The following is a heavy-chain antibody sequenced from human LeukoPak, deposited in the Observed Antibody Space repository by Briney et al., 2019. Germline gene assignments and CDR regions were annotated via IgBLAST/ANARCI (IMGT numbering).Heavy chain of an antibody. CDR2: IYHSGST. V-gene: IGHV4-4*02. CDR1: GGSISSGNW. J-gene: IGHJ3*02. Sequence: SETLSLTCAVSGGSISSGNWWSWVRQPPGKGLEWIGEIYHSGSTNYNPSLKSRVTISVDRSKNHFSLKLSSVTAADTAVYYCARPGFGGAFDIWGQGTVVTVYS. D-gene: IGHD3-16*01. CDR3: ARPGFGGAFDI.